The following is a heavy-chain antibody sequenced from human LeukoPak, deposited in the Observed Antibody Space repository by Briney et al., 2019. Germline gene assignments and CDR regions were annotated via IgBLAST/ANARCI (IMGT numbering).Heavy chain of an antibody. V-gene: IGHV4-59*08. D-gene: IGHD3-10*01. Sequence: SETLSLTCTVSGGSISSYYWSWIRQPPGKGLEWIGYIYYSGSTNYNPSLKSPVTISVDTSKNQFSLKLSSVTAADTAVYYCARHSNYHGSGSFDYWGQGTLVTVSS. J-gene: IGHJ4*02. CDR1: GGSISSYY. CDR3: ARHSNYHGSGSFDY. CDR2: IYYSGST.